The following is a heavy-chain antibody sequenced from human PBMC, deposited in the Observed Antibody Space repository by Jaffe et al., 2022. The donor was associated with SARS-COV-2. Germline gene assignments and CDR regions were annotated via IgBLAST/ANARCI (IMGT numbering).Heavy chain of an antibody. CDR3: ARDEDGGYGSGATGFDY. V-gene: IGHV3-21*01. J-gene: IGHJ4*02. CDR1: GFTFSSYS. D-gene: IGHD3-10*01. Sequence: EVQLVESGGGLVKPGGSLRLSCAASGFTFSSYSMNWVRQAPGKGLEWVSSISSSSSYIYYADSVKGRFTISRDNAKNSLYLQMNSLRAEDTAVYYCARDEDGGYGSGATGFDYWGQGTLVTVSS. CDR2: ISSSSSYI.